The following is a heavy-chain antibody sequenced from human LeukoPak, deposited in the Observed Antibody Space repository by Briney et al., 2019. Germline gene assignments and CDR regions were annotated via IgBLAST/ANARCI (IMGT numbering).Heavy chain of an antibody. CDR1: GYTFTSYG. Sequence: SVKVSCKASGYTFTSYGISWVRQAPGQGLEWMGGIIPIFGTANYAQKFQGRVTITADESTSTAYMELSSLRSEDTAVYYCARGTEWELDAFDIWGQGTMVTVSS. CDR2: IIPIFGTA. D-gene: IGHD1-26*01. CDR3: ARGTEWELDAFDI. J-gene: IGHJ3*02. V-gene: IGHV1-69*13.